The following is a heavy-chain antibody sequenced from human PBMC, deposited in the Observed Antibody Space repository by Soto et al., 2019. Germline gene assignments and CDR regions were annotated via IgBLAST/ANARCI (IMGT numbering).Heavy chain of an antibody. CDR2: IKRDGSEK. J-gene: IGHJ4*02. CDR1: GFTFRSNW. V-gene: IGHV3-7*03. CDR3: ASLEWEASGYAAY. Sequence: EVQLVESGGGLVQPGGSLRLSCVASGFTFRSNWMSWVRQAPGKGLEWVANIKRDGSEKYYVDSVKGRFTISRDNAKHTLYLQMNSLRAADTAVYYCASLEWEASGYAAYWGQGILVTVSS. D-gene: IGHD3-3*01.